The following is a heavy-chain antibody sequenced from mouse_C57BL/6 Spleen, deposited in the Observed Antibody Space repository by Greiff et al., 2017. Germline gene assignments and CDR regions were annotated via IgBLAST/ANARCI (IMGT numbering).Heavy chain of an antibody. D-gene: IGHD4-1*01. CDR2: ISYDGSN. J-gene: IGHJ2*01. CDR1: GYSITSGYY. CDR3: ATGNWDYFDY. V-gene: IGHV3-6*01. Sequence: EVKLMASGPGLVKPSQSLSLTCSVTGYSITSGYYWNWIRQFPGNKLEWMGYISYDGSNNYNPSLKNRISITRDTSKNQFFLKLNSVTTEDTATYYCATGNWDYFDYWGQGTTLTVSS.